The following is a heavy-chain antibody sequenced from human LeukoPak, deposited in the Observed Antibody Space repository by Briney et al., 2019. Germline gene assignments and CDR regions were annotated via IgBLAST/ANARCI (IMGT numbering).Heavy chain of an antibody. D-gene: IGHD3-22*01. CDR2: IIAIFGKA. CDR1: GGTFSSYA. J-gene: IGHJ6*03. Sequence: XVSCKASGGTFSSYAISWVRQAPGQGLEGMGGIIAIFGKANYAQKFQGRVTITADEKTSTDYMEVSSLRSEDTAVYYCASSRYSSGYYYYYYYMDVWGKGTTVTVSS. V-gene: IGHV1-69*01. CDR3: ASSRYSSGYYYYYYYMDV.